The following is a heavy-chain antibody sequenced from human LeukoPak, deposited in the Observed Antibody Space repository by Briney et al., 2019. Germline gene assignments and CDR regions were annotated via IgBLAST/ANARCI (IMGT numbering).Heavy chain of an antibody. Sequence: SETLSLTFTVSGGSISSGGYYWSWIRQHPRKCLGWIGYIYYSGSTYYNPSLKSRVTISVDTSKNQFSLKLSSVTAADTAVYYCARARGTQDCSSTSCYTYYYYMDVWGKGTTVTVSS. J-gene: IGHJ6*03. CDR2: IYYSGST. D-gene: IGHD2-2*02. CDR3: ARARGTQDCSSTSCYTYYYYMDV. CDR1: GGSISSGGYY. V-gene: IGHV4-31*03.